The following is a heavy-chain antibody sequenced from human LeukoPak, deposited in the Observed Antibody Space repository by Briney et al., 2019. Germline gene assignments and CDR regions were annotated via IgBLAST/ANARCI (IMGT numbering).Heavy chain of an antibody. CDR1: GFTFSSYS. CDR3: AKGIEVAGRWSKDY. Sequence: GGSLRLSCAASGFTFSSYSMNWVRQAPGKGLEWVSSISSSSNSIYYADSVKGRFTISRDNAKNSLYLQMNSLRTEDTALYYCAKGIEVAGRWSKDYWGQGTLVTVSS. CDR2: ISSSSNSI. J-gene: IGHJ4*02. V-gene: IGHV3-21*04. D-gene: IGHD6-19*01.